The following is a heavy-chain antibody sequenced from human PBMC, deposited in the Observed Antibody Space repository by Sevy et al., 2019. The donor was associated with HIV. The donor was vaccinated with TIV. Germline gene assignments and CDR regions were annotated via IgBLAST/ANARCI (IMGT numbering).Heavy chain of an antibody. J-gene: IGHJ6*03. D-gene: IGHD5-12*01. V-gene: IGHV3-21*01. Sequence: GGSLRLSCAASGFTFSSYSMNWVRQAPGKGLEWVSYISSSSSYIYYADSVKGRFTISRDNAKNSLYLQMNSLRAEDTAVYYCASWGDYKDYYYYYMDVWGKGTTVTVSS. CDR1: GFTFSSYS. CDR3: ASWGDYKDYYYYYMDV. CDR2: ISSSSSYI.